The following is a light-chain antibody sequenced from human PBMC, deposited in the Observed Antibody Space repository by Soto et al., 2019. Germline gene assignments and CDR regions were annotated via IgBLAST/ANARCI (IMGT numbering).Light chain of an antibody. J-gene: IGKJ2*01. CDR2: GAS. CDR1: QSVGSN. CDR3: HQYDNAPQT. V-gene: IGKV3D-15*01. Sequence: EIVMTQSPATLSVSPGEGATLSCRASQSVGSNLAWYQQKPGQAPRVLIYGASKRATGIPDRFSGSGSGTDFSLTISRLEPEDFAVYYCHQYDNAPQTYGQGTKVDNK.